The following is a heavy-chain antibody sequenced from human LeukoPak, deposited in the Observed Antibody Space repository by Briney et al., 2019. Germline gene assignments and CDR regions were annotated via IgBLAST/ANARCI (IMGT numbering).Heavy chain of an antibody. Sequence: GGSLRLSCAASGFAFSSYSMNWVRQAPGKGLEWVSSISSSSSYIYYADSVKGRFTISRVNAKNSLYLQMNSLRAEDTAVYYCARDLTDYGMDVWGQGTTVTVSS. CDR3: ARDLTDYGMDV. V-gene: IGHV3-21*01. J-gene: IGHJ6*02. CDR1: GFAFSSYS. D-gene: IGHD2-21*02. CDR2: ISSSSSYI.